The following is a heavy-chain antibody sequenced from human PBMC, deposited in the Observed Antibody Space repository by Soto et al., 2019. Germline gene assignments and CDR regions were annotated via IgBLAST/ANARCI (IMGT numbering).Heavy chain of an antibody. CDR3: TTDPSSTMIVVILDY. V-gene: IGHV3-15*07. J-gene: IGHJ4*02. CDR2: IKSKTDGGTT. D-gene: IGHD3-22*01. Sequence: PGGSLRLSCAASGFTFSNAWMNWVRQATGKGLEWVGRIKSKTDGGTTDYAAPVKGRFTISRDDSKNTLYLQMNSLKTEDTAVYYCTTDPSSTMIVVILDYWGQGTLVTVSS. CDR1: GFTFSNAW.